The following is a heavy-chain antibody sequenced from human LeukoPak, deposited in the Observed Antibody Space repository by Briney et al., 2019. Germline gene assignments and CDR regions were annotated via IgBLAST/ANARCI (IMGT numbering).Heavy chain of an antibody. CDR1: GGSISSYY. J-gene: IGHJ3*02. D-gene: IGHD3-10*01. Sequence: SETLSLTCTVSGGSISSYYWGWIRQPPGKGLEWIGYIYYSGSTNYNPSLKSRVTISVDTSKNQFSLKLSSVTAADTAVYYCARLNPRTGDAFDIWGQGTMVTVSS. CDR3: ARLNPRTGDAFDI. CDR2: IYYSGST. V-gene: IGHV4-59*01.